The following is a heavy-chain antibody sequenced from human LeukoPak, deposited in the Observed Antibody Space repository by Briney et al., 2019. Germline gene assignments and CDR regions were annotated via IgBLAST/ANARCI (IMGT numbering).Heavy chain of an antibody. CDR3: ASSYYDILTGESELDY. D-gene: IGHD3-9*01. CDR2: ISYDGSKK. J-gene: IGHJ4*02. Sequence: GGSLRLSCAASGFTFSSYAIHWVRPAPGKGLEWVAAISYDGSKKYYADSVKGRFTISRDNSKNTLYLQMNSLRAEDTAVYYCASSYYDILTGESELDYWGQGTLVTVSS. V-gene: IGHV3-30*04. CDR1: GFTFSSYA.